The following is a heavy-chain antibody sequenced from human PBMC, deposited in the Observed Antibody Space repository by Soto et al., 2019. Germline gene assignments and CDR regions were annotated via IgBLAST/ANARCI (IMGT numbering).Heavy chain of an antibody. CDR1: GGSISSSNW. D-gene: IGHD3-10*01. CDR3: AGRRDGSGSLDY. V-gene: IGHV4-4*02. Sequence: QVQLQESGPGLVEPSGTLSLTCAVSGGSISSSNWWSWVRQPPGKGLDWIGEIYHSGSTNYNPSLKSLVTISVDKSKNQFSVKLSSVTAADTAVYYCAGRRDGSGSLDYWGQGTLVTVSS. CDR2: IYHSGST. J-gene: IGHJ4*02.